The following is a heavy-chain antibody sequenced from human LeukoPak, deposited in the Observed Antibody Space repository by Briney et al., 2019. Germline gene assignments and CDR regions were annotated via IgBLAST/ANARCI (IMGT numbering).Heavy chain of an antibody. CDR2: ISASGRNT. CDR3: VRRGSNYPYYMDV. J-gene: IGHJ6*03. CDR1: GFTFGNYA. Sequence: GGSLRLSCAASGFTFGNYAMRWVRQAPGKGLEWVSVISASGRNTYYSDSAKGQFTISRDNSKNTLYLQMSSLRAEDTAVYYCVRRGSNYPYYMDVWGKGTTVTVSS. D-gene: IGHD4-11*01. V-gene: IGHV3-23*01.